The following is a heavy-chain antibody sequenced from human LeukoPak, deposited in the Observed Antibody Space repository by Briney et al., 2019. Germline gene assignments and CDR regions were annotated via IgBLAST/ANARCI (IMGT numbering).Heavy chain of an antibody. CDR2: INHSGST. J-gene: IGHJ4*02. Sequence: KPSETLSLTCAVYGGSFSGYYWSWIRQPPGKGLEWIGEINHSGSTNYNPSLKSRVTISVDTSKNQFSLKLSSVTAADTAVYYCARSARGYSYGYTPPFDYWGQGTLVTVSS. CDR3: ARSARGYSYGYTPPFDY. CDR1: GGSFSGYY. D-gene: IGHD5-18*01. V-gene: IGHV4-34*01.